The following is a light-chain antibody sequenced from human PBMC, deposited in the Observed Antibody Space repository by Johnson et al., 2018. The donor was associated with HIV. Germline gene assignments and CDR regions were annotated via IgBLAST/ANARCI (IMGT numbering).Light chain of an antibody. J-gene: IGLJ1*01. CDR3: GTWDNSLNVYV. V-gene: IGLV1-51*02. CDR2: EDN. CDR1: SSNIENYF. Sequence: QPVLTQPPSVSAAPGQRVNISCSGNSSNIENYFVSWYQQFPGAAPRLLIYEDNKRPSGIPDRFSGSKSGASATLDITGLQTGDEADYYCGTWDNSLNVYVFGTGTKVTVL.